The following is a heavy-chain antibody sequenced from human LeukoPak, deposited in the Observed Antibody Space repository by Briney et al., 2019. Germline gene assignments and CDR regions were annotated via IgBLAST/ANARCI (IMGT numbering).Heavy chain of an antibody. V-gene: IGHV4-59*01. CDR1: GGSISSYY. CDR3: ARGRYSAGDNWFDP. CDR2: IHYTGST. D-gene: IGHD3-9*01. J-gene: IGHJ5*02. Sequence: SETLSLTCTVSGGSISSYYWSWIRQPPGKGLEWIGYIHYTGSTNYNPSLKSRVTMLIDTSKNQFSLKLSSVTAADTAVYYCARGRYSAGDNWFDPWGQGTLVTVSS.